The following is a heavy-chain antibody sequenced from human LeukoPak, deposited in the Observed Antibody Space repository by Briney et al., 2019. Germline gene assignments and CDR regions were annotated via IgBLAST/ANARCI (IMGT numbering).Heavy chain of an antibody. V-gene: IGHV1-46*01. Sequence: ASVKVSCKASGYTFTNYYIHWVRQAPGQGLECMGIINPSGGSTSYAQKFQGRVTMTRDMSTSTVYMELSSLRSEDTAVYYCASGYSYDLFDYWGQGTLVTVSS. CDR1: GYTFTNYY. D-gene: IGHD5-18*01. CDR2: INPSGGST. J-gene: IGHJ4*02. CDR3: ASGYSYDLFDY.